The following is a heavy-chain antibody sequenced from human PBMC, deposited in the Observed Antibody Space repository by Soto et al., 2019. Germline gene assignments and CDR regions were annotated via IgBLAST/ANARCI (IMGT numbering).Heavy chain of an antibody. J-gene: IGHJ6*02. CDR2: IYHIGHT. V-gene: IGHV4-4*02. Sequence: QVQLQESGPGLVKPSGTLSLTCAVSGASISSSNWWSWVRQPQGKGLEWIGEIYHIGHTNYNPSLESRVTISVDKSKNQFSLRLSSVTAADTAVYYCARRTWGMDVWGQGTTVIVSS. D-gene: IGHD2-8*01. CDR3: ARRTWGMDV. CDR1: GASISSSNW.